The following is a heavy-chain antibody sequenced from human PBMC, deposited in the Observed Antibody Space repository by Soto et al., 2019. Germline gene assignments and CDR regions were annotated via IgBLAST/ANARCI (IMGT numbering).Heavy chain of an antibody. Sequence: QVQLQESGPGLVKPSGTLSLTCAVSGGSISSGYWCWTWVRQAPGKGLEWLGEIYYIGSTTYNPSLKSRVTISSDKSENQFSLRLSSVTAADTAVYYCARRGCDSRFGTVDYWGEGTLVTVSS. D-gene: IGHD2-21*02. CDR1: GGSISSGYW. CDR2: IYYIGST. V-gene: IGHV4-4*02. CDR3: ARRGCDSRFGTVDY. J-gene: IGHJ4*02.